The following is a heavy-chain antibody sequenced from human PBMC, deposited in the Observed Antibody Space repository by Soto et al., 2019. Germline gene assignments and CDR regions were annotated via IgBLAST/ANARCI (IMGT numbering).Heavy chain of an antibody. CDR1: GFTFSSYW. CDR2: INHDGSST. V-gene: IGHV3-74*01. J-gene: IGHJ6*02. D-gene: IGHD2-21*01. CDR3: ARDPLLIGDTDYGMDV. Sequence: EVQLVESGGGLVQPGGSLILSCAASGFTFSSYWMHWVRQAPGKGLVWVSRINHDGSSTSYADSVKGRFTISRDNAKSTLYLEMSSLRAEDTAVYYCARDPLLIGDTDYGMDVWGQGTTVTDSS.